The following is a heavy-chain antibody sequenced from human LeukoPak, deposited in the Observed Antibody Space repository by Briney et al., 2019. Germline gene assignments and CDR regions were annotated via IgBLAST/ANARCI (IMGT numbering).Heavy chain of an antibody. CDR3: ARVRYGELDV. D-gene: IGHD4-17*01. CDR2: MSGSGGST. Sequence: GGSLRLSCAASGFTFSSYAMSWVRQAPGKGLAWVSSMSGSGGSTYYADSVKGRFTISRDDSKNTLYLQMNSLRAEDTAVYYCARVRYGELDVWGQGTTVTVSS. J-gene: IGHJ6*02. V-gene: IGHV3-23*01. CDR1: GFTFSSYA.